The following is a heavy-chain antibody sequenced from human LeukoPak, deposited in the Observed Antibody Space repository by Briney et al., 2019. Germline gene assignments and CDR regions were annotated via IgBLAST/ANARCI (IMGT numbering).Heavy chain of an antibody. CDR1: GYTFTSYG. Sequence: GASVKVSCKASGYTFTSYGISWVRQAPGQGLEWMGWINPNSGGTNYAQKFQGRVTMTRDTSISTAYMELSRLRSDDTAVYYCARELRYYYGSGSYLFDYWGQGTLVTVSS. CDR2: INPNSGGT. V-gene: IGHV1-2*02. J-gene: IGHJ4*02. CDR3: ARELRYYYGSGSYLFDY. D-gene: IGHD3-10*01.